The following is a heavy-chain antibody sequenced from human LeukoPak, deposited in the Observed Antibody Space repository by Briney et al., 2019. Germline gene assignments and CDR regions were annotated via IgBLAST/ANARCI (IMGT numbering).Heavy chain of an antibody. CDR3: ARAQGYSSSWLDY. J-gene: IGHJ4*02. D-gene: IGHD6-13*01. CDR2: IYYSGST. Sequence: SETLSLTCTVSGGSISSSSYYGSWIRQPPGKGLEWIGYIYYSGSTNYNPSLKSRVTMAVETSKNQFSLKLTSVTTADTAVYYCARAQGYSSSWLDYWGQGTLVTVSS. V-gene: IGHV4-61*01. CDR1: GGSISSSSYY.